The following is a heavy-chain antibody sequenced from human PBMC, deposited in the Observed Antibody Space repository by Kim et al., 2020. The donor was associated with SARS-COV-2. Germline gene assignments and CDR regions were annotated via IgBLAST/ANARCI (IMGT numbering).Heavy chain of an antibody. CDR3: ARGTRQWLVRGPYSYYMDV. CDR2: INHSGST. J-gene: IGHJ6*03. D-gene: IGHD6-19*01. Sequence: SETLSLTCAVYGGSFSGYYWSWIRQPPGKGLEWIGEINHSGSTHYNPSLKSLVTLSVETSKNQFSLKLSSVTAADTAVYYCARGTRQWLVRGPYSYYMDV. CDR1: GGSFSGYY. V-gene: IGHV4-34*01.